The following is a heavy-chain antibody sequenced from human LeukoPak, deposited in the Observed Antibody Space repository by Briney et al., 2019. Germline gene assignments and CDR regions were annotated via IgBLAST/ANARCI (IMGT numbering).Heavy chain of an antibody. J-gene: IGHJ6*03. CDR3: VKCILTGYYKGYMDV. CDR2: IYADGNT. V-gene: IGHV3-53*01. Sequence: GGSLRLSWAASGFLVNTNYMTWVRQAAGRGLEWVSFIYADGNTYYADSVKGRFTISRDNSKNTLYLQMNSLRAEDTAVYYCVKCILTGYYKGYMDVWGKGTTVTISS. D-gene: IGHD3-9*01. CDR1: GFLVNTNY.